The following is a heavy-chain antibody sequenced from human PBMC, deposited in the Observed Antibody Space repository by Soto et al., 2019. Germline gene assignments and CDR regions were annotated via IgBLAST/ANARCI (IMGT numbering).Heavy chain of an antibody. CDR2: IGGSDNST. Sequence: RLSGAAAGFNFRSYAVSWVRQAPGKGLGWGSAIGGSDNSTYYADSVKGRFPISRDNSKNTLHLQMSSLRADDTALYYCATIGVWGQGTKVTDS. CDR1: GFNFRSYA. D-gene: IGHD3-10*01. V-gene: IGHV3-23*01. CDR3: ATIGV. J-gene: IGHJ6*02.